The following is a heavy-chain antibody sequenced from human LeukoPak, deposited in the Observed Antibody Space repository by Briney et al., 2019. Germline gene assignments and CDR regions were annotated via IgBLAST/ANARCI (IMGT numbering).Heavy chain of an antibody. CDR3: ARRNLRRSSGWSY. V-gene: IGHV4-39*07. CDR1: GGSISSGSYY. Sequence: SETLSLTCTVSGGSISSGSYYWSWIRQPPGKGLEWIGEINHSGSTNYNPSLKSRVTISVDTSKNQFSLKLSSVTAADTAVYYCARRNLRRSSGWSYWGQGTLVTVSS. J-gene: IGHJ4*02. D-gene: IGHD6-19*01. CDR2: INHSGST.